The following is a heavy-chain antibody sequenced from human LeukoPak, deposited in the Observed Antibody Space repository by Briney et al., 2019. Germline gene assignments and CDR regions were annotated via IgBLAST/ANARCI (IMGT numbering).Heavy chain of an antibody. Sequence: SETLSLTCAVYGGSFSGYYWSWIRQPPGKGLEWIGEINHSGSTNYNPSLKSRVTISVDTSKNQFSLKLSSVTAADTAVYYCARVEQNSYYDFWSGYWATYNWFDPWGQGTLSPSPQ. CDR3: ARVEQNSYYDFWSGYWATYNWFDP. D-gene: IGHD3-3*01. CDR2: INHSGST. V-gene: IGHV4-34*01. CDR1: GGSFSGYY. J-gene: IGHJ5*02.